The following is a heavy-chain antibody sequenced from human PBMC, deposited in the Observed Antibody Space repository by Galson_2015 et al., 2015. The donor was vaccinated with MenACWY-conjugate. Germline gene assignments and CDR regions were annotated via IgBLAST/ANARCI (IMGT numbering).Heavy chain of an antibody. CDR1: GFTFSNAY. CDR3: TTDPGTPSSVGYFDY. D-gene: IGHD1-1*01. CDR2: IKIKNDGGTT. Sequence: CAGSGFTFSNAYMSWVRQAPRKGLEWVGRIKIKNDGGTTDYAAPVKGRFTISRDDSKNTLYLQMNSLKTEDTAVYYCTTDPGTPSSVGYFDYWGQGTLVTVSS. J-gene: IGHJ4*02. V-gene: IGHV3-15*01.